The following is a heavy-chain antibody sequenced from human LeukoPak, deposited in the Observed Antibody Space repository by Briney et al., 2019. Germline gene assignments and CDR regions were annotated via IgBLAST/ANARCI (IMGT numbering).Heavy chain of an antibody. CDR3: ARVGLGDEGFDP. D-gene: IGHD4-17*01. CDR1: GFTVSSNY. CDR2: IYSGGST. V-gene: IGHV3-66*02. J-gene: IGHJ5*02. Sequence: PGGSLRLSCAASGFTVSSNYMGWVRQAPGKGLEWVSVIYSGGSTYYADSVKGRFTISRDNSKNTLYLQMNSLRAEDTAVYYCARVGLGDEGFDPWGQGTLVTVSS.